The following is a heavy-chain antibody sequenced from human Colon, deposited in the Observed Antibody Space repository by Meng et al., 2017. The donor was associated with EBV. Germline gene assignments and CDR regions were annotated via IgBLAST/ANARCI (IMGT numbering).Heavy chain of an antibody. J-gene: IGHJ4*02. V-gene: IGHV1-18*01. D-gene: IGHD2-8*01. Sequence: QVQLVQSGAEVKKPGASVKVSCKASGYTFASYGLSWVRQAPGQGLEWMGWISGYNGNTKYAERLQGRVTMTADTSTSTAYMELRDLRSDDAAVYYCARSDAPGLDYWGQGTLVTGSS. CDR1: GYTFASYG. CDR2: ISGYNGNT. CDR3: ARSDAPGLDY.